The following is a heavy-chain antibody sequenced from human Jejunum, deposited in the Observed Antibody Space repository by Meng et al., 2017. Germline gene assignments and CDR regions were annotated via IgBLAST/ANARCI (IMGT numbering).Heavy chain of an antibody. CDR3: ARGGYYSFDY. CDR1: GGSISSVYW. CDR2: IYHSGST. D-gene: IGHD5-18*01. J-gene: IGHJ4*02. Sequence: QRRLQVWGPGLVQPSDTLSLTCAVYGGSISSVYWWTWVRQSPGKGLEWIGEIYHSGSTNYNPSLKSRVTISVDKSKNQFSLKLTSVTAADTAVYYCARGGYYSFDYWGQGTLVTVSS. V-gene: IGHV4-4*02.